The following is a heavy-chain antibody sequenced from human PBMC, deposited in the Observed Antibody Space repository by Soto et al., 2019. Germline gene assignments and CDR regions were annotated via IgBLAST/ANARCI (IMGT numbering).Heavy chain of an antibody. J-gene: IGHJ6*03. CDR1: GGSISSSSYY. Sequence: SETLSLTCTVSGGSISSSSYYWGWIRQPPGKGLEWIGSIYYSGSTYYNPSLKSRVTISVDTSKNQFSLKLSSVTAADTAVYYCARQQGLERRSHYYYYMDVWGKGTTVTVSS. D-gene: IGHD1-1*01. CDR3: ARQQGLERRSHYYYYMDV. V-gene: IGHV4-39*01. CDR2: IYYSGST.